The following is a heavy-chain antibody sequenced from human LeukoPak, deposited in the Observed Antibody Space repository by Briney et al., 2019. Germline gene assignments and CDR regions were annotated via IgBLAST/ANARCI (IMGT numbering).Heavy chain of an antibody. CDR1: DGSLSGHY. V-gene: IGHV4-59*08. D-gene: IGHD3-10*01. Sequence: SETLSLTCTVSDGSLSGHYWSWVRQPPGKGLESIGFVYYSGSTNYNPSLKSRVTISVDTSKNQFSLKLSSVTAADTAVYYCARYAYGSGSGYFDYWGQGTLVTVSS. CDR3: ARYAYGSGSGYFDY. J-gene: IGHJ4*02. CDR2: VYYSGST.